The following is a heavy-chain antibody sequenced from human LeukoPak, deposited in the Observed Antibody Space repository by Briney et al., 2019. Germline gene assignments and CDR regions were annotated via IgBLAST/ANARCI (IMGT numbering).Heavy chain of an antibody. Sequence: SETLSLTCAVYGGSFSGYYWSWIRQPPGKGLEWIGEINHSGSTNYNPSLKSRVTMSVDKSKNQFSLKVNSVTAADTAVYYCTTARGPYYFEYWGQGPWSPSPQ. J-gene: IGHJ4*02. CDR1: GGSFSGYY. CDR3: TTARGPYYFEY. CDR2: INHSGST. D-gene: IGHD3-16*01. V-gene: IGHV4-34*01.